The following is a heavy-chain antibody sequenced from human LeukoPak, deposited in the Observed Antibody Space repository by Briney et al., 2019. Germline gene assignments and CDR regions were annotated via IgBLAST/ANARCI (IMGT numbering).Heavy chain of an antibody. D-gene: IGHD4-11*01. Sequence: EGSLRLSCAASGFTFSSYAMSWVRQAPGKGLEWVSAISGSGGSTYYADSVKGRFTISRDNSKNTLYLQMNSLRAEDTAVYYCAKISYSNYDSYYYYGMDVWGQGTTVTVSS. CDR3: AKISYSNYDSYYYYGMDV. V-gene: IGHV3-23*01. CDR2: ISGSGGST. CDR1: GFTFSSYA. J-gene: IGHJ6*02.